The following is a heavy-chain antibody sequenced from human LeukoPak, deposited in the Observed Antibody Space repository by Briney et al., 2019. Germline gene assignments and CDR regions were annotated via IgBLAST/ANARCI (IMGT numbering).Heavy chain of an antibody. J-gene: IGHJ5*02. Sequence: SETLSLTCTVSGGSISSYYWSWIRQPPGKGLEWIGYIYTSGSTNYNPSFKSRVTISVDTSKNQFSLKLSSVTAADTAVYYCARRGIGWFDPWGQGTLVTVSS. CDR2: IYTSGST. D-gene: IGHD3-10*01. CDR3: ARRGIGWFDP. CDR1: GGSISSYY. V-gene: IGHV4-4*09.